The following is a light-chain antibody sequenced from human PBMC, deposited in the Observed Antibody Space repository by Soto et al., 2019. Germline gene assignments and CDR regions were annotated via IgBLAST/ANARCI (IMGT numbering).Light chain of an antibody. J-gene: IGKJ4*01. CDR2: KAS. CDR3: QQYDSSRLT. V-gene: IGKV1-5*03. CDR1: QTISSW. Sequence: DIQMTQSPSTLSGSVGDRVTITCRASQTISSWLAWYQQKPGKAPKLLIYKASTLKSGVPSRFSGSGSGTEFTLTISSLQPDDFAVYYCQQYDSSRLTFGGGTKVEIK.